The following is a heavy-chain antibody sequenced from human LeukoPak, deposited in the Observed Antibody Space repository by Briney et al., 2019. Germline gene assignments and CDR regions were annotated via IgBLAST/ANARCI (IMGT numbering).Heavy chain of an antibody. V-gene: IGHV4-39*01. J-gene: IGHJ4*02. D-gene: IGHD5-18*01. CDR1: GDSIRSSIYY. CDR2: VYYDGSA. Sequence: SETLSLICGVSGDSIRSSIYYWGWIRQPPGKGLEWIGSVYYDGSAYYNPSLKSRVTISVDTSKNQLSLKLSSVTAADTAVYYCARGISTAMAINWGQGTLVTVSS. CDR3: ARGISTAMAIN.